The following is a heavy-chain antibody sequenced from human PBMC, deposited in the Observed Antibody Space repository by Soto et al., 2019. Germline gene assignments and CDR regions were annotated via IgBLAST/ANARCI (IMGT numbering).Heavy chain of an antibody. J-gene: IGHJ3*02. Sequence: QVQLVESGGGVVQPGRSLRLSCAASGFTFSNYGMQWVRQAPGKGLEWVAVIWYDGSDEDYVDSVKGRFTISRDNSKNTLNLQMNDLRAEDTAVYYCVRGSIVADGRRTDDAFDIWGQGAMVTVSS. D-gene: IGHD6-13*01. CDR3: VRGSIVADGRRTDDAFDI. CDR2: IWYDGSDE. CDR1: GFTFSNYG. V-gene: IGHV3-33*01.